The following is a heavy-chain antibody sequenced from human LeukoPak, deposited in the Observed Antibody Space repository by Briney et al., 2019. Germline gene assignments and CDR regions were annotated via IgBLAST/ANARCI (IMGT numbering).Heavy chain of an antibody. J-gene: IGHJ4*02. CDR3: AKDQAKTPKYYFDY. Sequence: GGSLRLSCAASGFTFSSYAMSWVRQAPGRGLEWVSAISGSGGSTYYADSVKGRFTISRDNSKNTLYLQMNSLRAEDTAVYYCAKDQAKTPKYYFDYWGQGTLVTVSS. CDR1: GFTFSSYA. CDR2: ISGSGGST. V-gene: IGHV3-23*01.